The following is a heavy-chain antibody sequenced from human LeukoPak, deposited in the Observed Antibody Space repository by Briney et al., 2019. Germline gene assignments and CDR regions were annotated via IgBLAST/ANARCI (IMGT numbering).Heavy chain of an antibody. Sequence: ASVKVSCKASGYTFTSYHLHWVRQASGQGLEWMGIINPSGGSPNYAQKFQGRVTMTRDMSTSTVNMELSSLRSEDTAVYYCARKVRGSGVKWFDPWGQGTLVTVSS. CDR2: INPSGGSP. CDR3: ARKVRGSGVKWFDP. J-gene: IGHJ5*02. D-gene: IGHD3-10*01. CDR1: GYTFTSYH. V-gene: IGHV1-46*01.